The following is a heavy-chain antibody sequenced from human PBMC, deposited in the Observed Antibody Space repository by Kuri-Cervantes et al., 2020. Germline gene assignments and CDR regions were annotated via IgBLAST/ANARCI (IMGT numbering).Heavy chain of an antibody. V-gene: IGHV1-46*01. CDR2: INPSGGST. CDR1: GYTFTSYG. Sequence: ASVKVSCKASGYTFTSYGISWVRQAPGQGLEWMGIINPSGGSTSYAQKFQGRVTMTRDTSTSTVYMELSSLRSEDTAVYYCARDREGSSWYSDYYYYMDVWGKGTTVTVSS. D-gene: IGHD6-13*01. J-gene: IGHJ6*03. CDR3: ARDREGSSWYSDYYYYMDV.